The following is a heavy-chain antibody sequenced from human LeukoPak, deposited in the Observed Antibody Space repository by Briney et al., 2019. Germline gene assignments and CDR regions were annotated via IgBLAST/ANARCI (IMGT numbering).Heavy chain of an antibody. CDR2: ISSNGGST. CDR3: ARSWSYSSGWYAALDY. J-gene: IGHJ4*02. CDR1: GFTFSSYA. D-gene: IGHD6-19*01. V-gene: IGHV3-64*01. Sequence: SLRLSCAASGFTFSSYAMHWVRQAPGKGLEYVLAISSNGGSTYYANSVKGRFTISRDNSKNTLYLQMGSLRAEDMAVYYCARSWSYSSGWYAALDYWGQGTLVTVSS.